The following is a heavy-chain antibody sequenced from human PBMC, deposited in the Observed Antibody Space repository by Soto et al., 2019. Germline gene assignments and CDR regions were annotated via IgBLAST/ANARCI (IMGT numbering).Heavy chain of an antibody. Sequence: QVQLQQWGAGLLEPSETLSLTCAVYGGSFSGYYWSWIRQPPGKGLEWIGEINHSGSTNYNPSLKSRVTISVDTSKNQFSLKLSSVTAADTAVYYCARAIAARAYNWFDPWGQGTLVTVSS. CDR3: ARAIAARAYNWFDP. J-gene: IGHJ5*02. V-gene: IGHV4-34*01. D-gene: IGHD6-6*01. CDR1: GGSFSGYY. CDR2: INHSGST.